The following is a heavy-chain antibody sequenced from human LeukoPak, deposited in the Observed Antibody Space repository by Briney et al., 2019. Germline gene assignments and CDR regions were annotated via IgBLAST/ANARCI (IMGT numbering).Heavy chain of an antibody. CDR3: ARGGRGFDP. CDR1: GGSINSHY. V-gene: IGHV4-59*08. D-gene: IGHD3-16*01. J-gene: IGHJ5*02. Sequence: SETLSLTCIVSGGSINSHYWSWIRQTPGKGLEWIGDIHYTGTTKYNPSVKSRVTISIDTSKNQFSLELNSVTASDTAVYYCARGGRGFDPWGQGTLVTVSS. CDR2: IHYTGTT.